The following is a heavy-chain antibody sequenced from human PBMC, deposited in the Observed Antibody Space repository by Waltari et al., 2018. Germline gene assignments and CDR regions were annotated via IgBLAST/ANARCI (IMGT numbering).Heavy chain of an antibody. Sequence: EVQLVESGGGLVKPGGSLRLSCAASGFTFSSYSMNWVRQAPGKGLEWVSSISSSSSYIYYAYSVKGRFTMSRDNAKNSLDLQMNSLRAEDTAVYYCARQYSGLYYFDDWGQGTLVTVSS. CDR2: ISSSSSYI. D-gene: IGHD5-12*01. J-gene: IGHJ4*02. CDR3: ARQYSGLYYFDD. V-gene: IGHV3-21*01. CDR1: GFTFSSYS.